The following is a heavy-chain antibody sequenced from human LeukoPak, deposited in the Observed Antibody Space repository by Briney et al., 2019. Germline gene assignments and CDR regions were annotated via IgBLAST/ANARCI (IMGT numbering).Heavy chain of an antibody. Sequence: SVKVSCKASGGTFSSYAISWVRQAPGQGLEWMGGIIPIFGTANYAQKFQGRVTITADKSTSTAYMELSSLRSEDTAVYYCARDGSGSRRGFDYYYYGMDVWGKGTTVTVSS. D-gene: IGHD3-10*01. CDR1: GGTFSSYA. V-gene: IGHV1-69*06. CDR2: IIPIFGTA. J-gene: IGHJ6*04. CDR3: ARDGSGSRRGFDYYYYGMDV.